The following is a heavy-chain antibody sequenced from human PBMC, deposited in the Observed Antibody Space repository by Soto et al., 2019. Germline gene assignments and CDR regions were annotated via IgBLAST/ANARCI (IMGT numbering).Heavy chain of an antibody. CDR1: GGPFSSYA. Sequence: ASVKVSCKASGGPFSSYAISWVRQAPGQGLEWMGGIIPIFGTANYAQKFQGRVTITADESTSTAYMELSSLRSEDTAVYYCASRIRSDCSSTSCYLKTWGQGTLVTVSS. CDR2: IIPIFGTA. V-gene: IGHV1-69*13. J-gene: IGHJ5*02. CDR3: ASRIRSDCSSTSCYLKT. D-gene: IGHD2-2*01.